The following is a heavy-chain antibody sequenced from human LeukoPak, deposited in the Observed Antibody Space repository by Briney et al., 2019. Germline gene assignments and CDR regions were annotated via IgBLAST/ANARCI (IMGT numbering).Heavy chain of an antibody. CDR1: GVSLSNKY. CDR2: IYYSGST. V-gene: IGHV4-59*12. CDR3: GSRRTALFGVITGPIVY. D-gene: IGHD3-16*01. J-gene: IGHJ4*02. Sequence: SETLSLTCSVSGVSLSNKYWNWIRQSPGKGLEWIGYIYYSGSTNYNPSFKSRVSISFDTSKNQFSLKLTSVTAADTAVYYCGSRRTALFGVITGPIVYSGQGTLVTVSS.